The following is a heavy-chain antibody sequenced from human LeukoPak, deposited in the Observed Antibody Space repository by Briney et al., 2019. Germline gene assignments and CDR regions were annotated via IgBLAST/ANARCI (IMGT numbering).Heavy chain of an antibody. CDR1: GYTFTSYG. D-gene: IGHD3-3*01. CDR2: ISGYNGNT. V-gene: IGHV1-18*01. Sequence: ASVNVSCQASGYTFTSYGICWVRQAPAQGLEWMGCISGYNGNTNYAQKLQGRVTMTTDTSTRTAYMELRSLRSDNTAVYYCARDPIHDFWRGYYMDVWGKGITVTVSS. J-gene: IGHJ6*03. CDR3: ARDPIHDFWRGYYMDV.